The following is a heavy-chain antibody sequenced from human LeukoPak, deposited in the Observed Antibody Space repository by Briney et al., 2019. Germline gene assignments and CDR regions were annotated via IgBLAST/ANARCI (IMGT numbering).Heavy chain of an antibody. Sequence: PSETLSLTCTVSGGSISSYYWSWIRQSPGKRLEWIGYNSNSGSINYNPSLKSRVTISVDTSKNQFSLRLTSVTAEDTAVYYCARGVVGAAPGHNWFDPWGQGILVTVSS. V-gene: IGHV4-59*01. CDR2: NSNSGSI. CDR1: GGSISSYY. CDR3: ARGVVGAAPGHNWFDP. J-gene: IGHJ5*02. D-gene: IGHD3-3*01.